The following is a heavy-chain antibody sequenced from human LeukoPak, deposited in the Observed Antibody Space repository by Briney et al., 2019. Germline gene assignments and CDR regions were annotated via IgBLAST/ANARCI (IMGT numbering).Heavy chain of an antibody. Sequence: ASVKVSCKASGYTFTSYDINWVRQATGQGLEWMGWMNPNSGNTGYAQKFQGRVTMTRNTSISTAYMELSSLRSEDTAVYYCARGMTTYYDFWSGLNYYYYGMDVWGQGTTVTVSS. CDR2: MNPNSGNT. CDR3: ARGMTTYYDFWSGLNYYYYGMDV. J-gene: IGHJ6*02. V-gene: IGHV1-8*01. CDR1: GYTFTSYD. D-gene: IGHD3-3*01.